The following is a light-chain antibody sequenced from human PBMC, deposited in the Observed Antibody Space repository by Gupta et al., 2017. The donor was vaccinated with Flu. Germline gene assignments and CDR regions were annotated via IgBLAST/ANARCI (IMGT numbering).Light chain of an antibody. J-gene: IGLJ1*01. CDR2: GNN. CDR3: EAWDDSLNGHYV. Sequence: VALSCSGSRSNIGSNSVNWYQQVPGTAPKLLSYGNNQRPSGVPDRFSGSKSGTSASLAISGLQSEDEADYYCEAWDDSLNGHYVFGTGTKVTVV. CDR1: RSNIGSNS. V-gene: IGLV1-44*01.